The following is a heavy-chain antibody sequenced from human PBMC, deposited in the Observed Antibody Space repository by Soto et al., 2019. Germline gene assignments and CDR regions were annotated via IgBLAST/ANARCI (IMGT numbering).Heavy chain of an antibody. D-gene: IGHD1-1*01. CDR2: IYATGTT. V-gene: IGHV4-4*07. Sequence: SETLSLTCTVSGASISGFYWSWIRKSAGKGLEWIGRIYATGTTDYNPSLKGQVMMSVDTSKKQFSLKLRSVTAADTAVYYCVRDGTKTLRDWFDPWGQGISVTVSS. CDR1: GASISGFY. J-gene: IGHJ5*02. CDR3: VRDGTKTLRDWFDP.